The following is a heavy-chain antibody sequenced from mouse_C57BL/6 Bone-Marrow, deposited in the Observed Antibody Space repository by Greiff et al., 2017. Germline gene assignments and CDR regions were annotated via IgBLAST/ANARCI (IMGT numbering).Heavy chain of an antibody. CDR3: ARNPYYYAMDY. V-gene: IGHV5-15*01. CDR2: ISNLAYSI. Sequence: EVKLVESGGGLVQPGGSLKLSCAASGFTFSDYGMAWVRQAPRKGPEWVEFISNLAYSIYYADTVTGRFTISREDAKNTLYLEMSSLRSEDTAMYYCARNPYYYAMDYWGQGTSVTVSS. CDR1: GFTFSDYG. J-gene: IGHJ4*01.